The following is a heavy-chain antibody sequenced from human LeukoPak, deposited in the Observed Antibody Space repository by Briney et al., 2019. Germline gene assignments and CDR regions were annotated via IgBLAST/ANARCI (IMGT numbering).Heavy chain of an antibody. D-gene: IGHD3-22*01. V-gene: IGHV3-11*01. J-gene: IGHJ3*02. CDR3: AKSGVVVVIGAFDI. Sequence: GGSLRLSCAASGFTFNDYYMSWIRQAPGKGLEWVSYISSSGSTTYYADSVKGRFIISRDNAKNSLYLQMNSLRAEDTAVYYCAKSGVVVVIGAFDIWGQGTMVTVSS. CDR2: ISSSGSTT. CDR1: GFTFNDYY.